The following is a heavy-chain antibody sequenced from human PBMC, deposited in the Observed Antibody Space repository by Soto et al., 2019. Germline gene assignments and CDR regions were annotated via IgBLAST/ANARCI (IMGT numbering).Heavy chain of an antibody. CDR3: ARDYPDTIFGVVIIIHFDY. CDR2: ISSSSSYI. CDR1: GFTFSSYS. J-gene: IGHJ4*02. D-gene: IGHD3-3*01. Sequence: GVSLRLSFAASGFTFSSYSMNWVRQAPGKGLEWVSSISSSSSYIYYADSVKGRFTISRDNAKNSLYLQMSSLRAEDTAVYYCARDYPDTIFGVVIIIHFDYWGQGTLVTVSS. V-gene: IGHV3-21*01.